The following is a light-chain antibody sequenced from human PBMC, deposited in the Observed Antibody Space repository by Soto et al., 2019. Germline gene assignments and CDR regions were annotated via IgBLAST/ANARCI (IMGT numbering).Light chain of an antibody. CDR2: AAS. CDR1: QAISSW. Sequence: DIQMTQSPSSVSASVGDRVTITCRASQAISSWLAWYQQKPGKAPKLLIYAASTLQNGVPSRFSGSGSGTDFTLTSSSLQPEDFATYYCQQANSFLSPITFGQGTRLEIK. J-gene: IGKJ5*01. CDR3: QQANSFLSPIT. V-gene: IGKV1-12*01.